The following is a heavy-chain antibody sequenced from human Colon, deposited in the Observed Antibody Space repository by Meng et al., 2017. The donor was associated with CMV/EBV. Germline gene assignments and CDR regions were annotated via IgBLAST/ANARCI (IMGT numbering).Heavy chain of an antibody. J-gene: IGHJ5*02. CDR1: GLTLSSYE. CDR3: ARDRYCTSTSCFQRAGFDP. V-gene: IGHV3-48*03. Sequence: GSLRLSCAASGLTLSSYEMNWVRQAPGKGLEWVSYISSTGSAIYYADSVKGRFTISRDNAKNSLYLQMNSLRADDTAVYYCARDRYCTSTSCFQRAGFDPWGQGTLVTVSS. D-gene: IGHD2-2*01. CDR2: ISSTGSAI.